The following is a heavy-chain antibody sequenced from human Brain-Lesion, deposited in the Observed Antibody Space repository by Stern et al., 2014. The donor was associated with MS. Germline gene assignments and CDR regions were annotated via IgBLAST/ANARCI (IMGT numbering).Heavy chain of an antibody. CDR2: VYYSGNT. D-gene: IGHD5-18*01. J-gene: IGHJ4*02. CDR1: GDSLSSSTFY. Sequence: VQLVESGPGLVKPSDTLSLTCSVSGDSLSSSTFYWGWIRQPPGKGPEWIGRVYYSGNTYYHPSLKSRVPISFDTSKTQFSLRLPSVTAADTAVYYCARHQLGYGYAYLRYWGQGTLVTVSS. CDR3: ARHQLGYGYAYLRY. V-gene: IGHV4-39*01.